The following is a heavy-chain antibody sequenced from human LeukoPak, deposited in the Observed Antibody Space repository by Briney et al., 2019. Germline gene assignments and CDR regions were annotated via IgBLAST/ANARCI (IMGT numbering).Heavy chain of an antibody. Sequence: SETLSPTCTVSGGSISSGSYYWSWIRQPAGKGLEWIGRIYNSGSTNYNPSLKSRVTISVDTSKNQFSLKLSSVTAADTAVYYCARGYDLWSGYLDYWGQGTLVTVSS. J-gene: IGHJ4*02. CDR2: IYNSGST. CDR1: GGSISSGSYY. D-gene: IGHD3-3*01. V-gene: IGHV4-61*02. CDR3: ARGYDLWSGYLDY.